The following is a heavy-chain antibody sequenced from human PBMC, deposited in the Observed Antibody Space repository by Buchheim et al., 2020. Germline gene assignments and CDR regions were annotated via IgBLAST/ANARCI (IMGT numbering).Heavy chain of an antibody. Sequence: QVQLQESGPGLVKPSETLSLTCSVSGGSISSYYWYWIRQPPGKGLEWIGYIYYSGSTNYNPSLKSRVTISVDTSKKRFSLKLSSVTAADTAVYYCARSVGGATNYWGQGTL. J-gene: IGHJ4*02. D-gene: IGHD1-26*01. CDR3: ARSVGGATNY. CDR2: IYYSGST. V-gene: IGHV4-59*01. CDR1: GGSISSYY.